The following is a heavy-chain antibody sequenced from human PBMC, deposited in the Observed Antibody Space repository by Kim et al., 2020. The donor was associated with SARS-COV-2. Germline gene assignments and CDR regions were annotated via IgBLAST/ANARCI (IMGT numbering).Heavy chain of an antibody. V-gene: IGHV1-8*01. CDR3: ARAVWFRELLPRYYFDY. D-gene: IGHD3-10*01. J-gene: IGHJ4*02. Sequence: KFKGRVTMTRNTSISTAYMELSSLRSEDTAGYYCARAVWFRELLPRYYFDYWGQGTLVTVSS.